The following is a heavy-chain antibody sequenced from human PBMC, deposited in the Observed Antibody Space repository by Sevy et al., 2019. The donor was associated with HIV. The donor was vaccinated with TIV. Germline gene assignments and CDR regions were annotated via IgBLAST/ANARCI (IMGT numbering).Heavy chain of an antibody. CDR1: GFTFSSYE. CDR2: ISSSGSTI. Sequence: GGSLRLSCAASGFTFSSYEMNWVRQAPGKGLEWVSYISSSGSTIYYADSVKGRFAISRDNAKNSLYLQMNSLRAEDTAVYYCARTSLWELLSDHDAFDIWGQGTMVTVSS. D-gene: IGHD1-26*01. J-gene: IGHJ3*02. V-gene: IGHV3-48*03. CDR3: ARTSLWELLSDHDAFDI.